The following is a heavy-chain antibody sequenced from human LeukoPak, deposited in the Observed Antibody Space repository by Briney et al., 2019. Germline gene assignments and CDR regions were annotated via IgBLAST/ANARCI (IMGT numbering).Heavy chain of an antibody. D-gene: IGHD1-7*01. CDR1: GGSISSYY. V-gene: IGHV4-59*01. CDR3: ARKIPGTTGVNWFDP. CDR2: IYYSGST. Sequence: PSETLSLTCTVSGGSISSYYWSWIRQPPGKGLEWIGYIYYSGSTNYNPSLKSRVTISVDTSKNQFSLKLSSVTAADTAVYYCARKIPGTTGVNWFDPWGQGTLVTVSS. J-gene: IGHJ5*02.